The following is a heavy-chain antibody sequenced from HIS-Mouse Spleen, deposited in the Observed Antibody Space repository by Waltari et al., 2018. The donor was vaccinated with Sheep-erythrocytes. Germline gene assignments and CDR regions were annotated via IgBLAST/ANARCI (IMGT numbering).Heavy chain of an antibody. CDR2: ISSSSSYI. CDR3: ARDTGTDAFDI. V-gene: IGHV3-21*01. D-gene: IGHD1-1*01. J-gene: IGHJ3*02. Sequence: EVQLVESGGGLVKPGGSLRLSCAASGFTFSSYSMNWVRQAPGKGLVAVSSISSSSSYIYYADSVKCRFTISRDNAKNSLYLQMNSLRAEDTAVYYCARDTGTDAFDIWGQGTMVTVSS. CDR1: GFTFSSYS.